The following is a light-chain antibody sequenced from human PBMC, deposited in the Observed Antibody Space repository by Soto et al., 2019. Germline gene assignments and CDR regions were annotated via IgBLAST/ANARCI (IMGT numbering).Light chain of an antibody. V-gene: IGKV1-5*03. J-gene: IGKJ1*01. Sequence: DIQMTQSPSSLSASIGDRVTISCRASQSISSWLAWYQQKPGKAPKLLIYKASTLKSGVPSRFSGSGSGTEFTLTSSSLQPDDFATYYCQHYNSYSEAFGQGTKVEI. CDR3: QHYNSYSEA. CDR2: KAS. CDR1: QSISSW.